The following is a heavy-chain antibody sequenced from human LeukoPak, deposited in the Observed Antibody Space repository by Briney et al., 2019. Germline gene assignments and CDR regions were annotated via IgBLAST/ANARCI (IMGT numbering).Heavy chain of an antibody. Sequence: GGSLRLSCAASGFTFSSYRMNWVRQAPGKGLEWVSAISGSGGSTYYADSVKGRFTISRDNSKNTLYLQMNSLRAEDTAVYYCAKDPAYYYGSGSYPCFDYWGQGTLVTVSS. CDR2: ISGSGGST. CDR1: GFTFSSYR. J-gene: IGHJ4*02. CDR3: AKDPAYYYGSGSYPCFDY. V-gene: IGHV3-23*01. D-gene: IGHD3-10*01.